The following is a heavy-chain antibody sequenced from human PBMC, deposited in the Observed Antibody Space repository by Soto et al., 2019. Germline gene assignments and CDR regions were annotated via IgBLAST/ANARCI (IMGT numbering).Heavy chain of an antibody. V-gene: IGHV1-69*04. CDR2: IIPILGIA. Sequence: SVKVSCKASGGTFSSYTISWVRQAPGQGLEWMGRIIPILGIANYAQKFQGRFTISRDNSKNSLYLQMNSLRVEDTSVYYCAREYSLAVVAPGYWGQGILVTVSS. CDR1: GGTFSSYT. J-gene: IGHJ4*02. D-gene: IGHD3-22*01. CDR3: AREYSLAVVAPGY.